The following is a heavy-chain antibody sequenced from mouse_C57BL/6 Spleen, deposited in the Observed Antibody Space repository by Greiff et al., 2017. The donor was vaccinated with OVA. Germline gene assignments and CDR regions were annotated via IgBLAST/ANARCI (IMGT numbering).Heavy chain of an antibody. CDR2: ISAGGSYT. J-gene: IGHJ3*01. Sequence: EVQLVESGGGLVKPGGSLKLSCAASGFTFSSYAMSWVRQTPEKRLEWVATISAGGSYTYYPDNVKGRFTISRDNAKNNLYLQMSHLKSEDTAMYYCARGEAAQPIFAYWGQGTLVTVSA. CDR3: ARGEAAQPIFAY. D-gene: IGHD3-2*02. V-gene: IGHV5-4*01. CDR1: GFTFSSYA.